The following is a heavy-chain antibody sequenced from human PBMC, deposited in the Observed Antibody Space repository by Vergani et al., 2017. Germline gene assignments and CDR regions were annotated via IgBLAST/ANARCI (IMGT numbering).Heavy chain of an antibody. CDR2: IIPIFGTA. V-gene: IGHV1-69*18. J-gene: IGHJ6*02. CDR1: GGTFSSYA. D-gene: IGHD2-2*02. CDR3: ARGLDIVVLPAAIRGYYYGMDV. Sequence: QVQLVQSGAEVKKPGSSVKVSCKASGGTFSSYAISWVRQAPGQGLEWMGRIIPIFGTANYAQKFQGRVTITADESTSTAYMELSSLRSEDTAVYYCARGLDIVVLPAAIRGYYYGMDVWGQGTTVTVSS.